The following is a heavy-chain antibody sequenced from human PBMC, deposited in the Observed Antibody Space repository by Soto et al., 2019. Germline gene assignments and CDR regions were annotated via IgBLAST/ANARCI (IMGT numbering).Heavy chain of an antibody. J-gene: IGHJ4*02. CDR1: GYTFTSYA. CDR2: INAGNGNT. CDR3: ARQYIQLDPYFEY. V-gene: IGHV1-3*01. Sequence: GASVKVSCKASGYTFTSYAMHWVRQAPGQRLEWMGWINAGNGNTKYSQKFQGRVTITRDTSASTAYMELSSLRSEDTAVYYCARQYIQLDPYFEYWGQGTLVTVSS. D-gene: IGHD6-13*01.